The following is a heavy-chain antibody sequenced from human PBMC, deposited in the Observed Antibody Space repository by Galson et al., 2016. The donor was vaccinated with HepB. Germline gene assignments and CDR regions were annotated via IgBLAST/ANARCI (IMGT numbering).Heavy chain of an antibody. CDR2: IYHSGGT. V-gene: IGHV4-4*02. Sequence: SETLSLTCAVTGASISSSNWWSWVRQSPGKGLEWLGEIYHSGGTNYNPSLKSRITILVDKSRNQFSLNLTSVTAADTAVYYCATHHGYNYGFAYWGQGALVTVTS. J-gene: IGHJ4*02. CDR1: GASISSSNW. CDR3: ATHHGYNYGFAY. D-gene: IGHD5-18*01.